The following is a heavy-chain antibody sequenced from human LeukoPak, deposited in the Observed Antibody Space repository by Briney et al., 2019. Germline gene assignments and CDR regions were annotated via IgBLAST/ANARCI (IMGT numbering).Heavy chain of an antibody. D-gene: IGHD3-22*01. Sequence: PGGSLRLSCAASGFTFSSYSMNWVRQAPGKGLEWVSYISSSSSTIYYADSVKGRFTISRDNAKNSLYLQMNSLRAEDTAVYYCAKDHGYYYDRVSDWFDPWGQGTLVTVSS. CDR2: ISSSSSTI. V-gene: IGHV3-48*01. J-gene: IGHJ5*02. CDR1: GFTFSSYS. CDR3: AKDHGYYYDRVSDWFDP.